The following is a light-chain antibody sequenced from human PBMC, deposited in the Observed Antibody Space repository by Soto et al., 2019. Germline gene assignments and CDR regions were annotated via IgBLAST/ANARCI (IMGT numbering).Light chain of an antibody. CDR3: QQRSNWPPGT. CDR2: DAS. Sequence: EIVLTQSPATLSLSPGERATLSCRASQSVSSYLAWYQQKPGQPPRLLIYDASNRATGIPARFSGSGSGTDFTLTISSLEPEDFAFYYCQQRSNWPPGTFGGGTKVEIK. J-gene: IGKJ4*01. CDR1: QSVSSY. V-gene: IGKV3-11*01.